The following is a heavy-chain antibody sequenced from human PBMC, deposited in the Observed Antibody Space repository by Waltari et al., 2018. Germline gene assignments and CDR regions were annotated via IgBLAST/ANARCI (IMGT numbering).Heavy chain of an antibody. CDR3: VRDEPGDGLDY. CDR1: GSTFSPYW. D-gene: IGHD7-27*01. V-gene: IGHV3-74*03. J-gene: IGHJ4*02. Sequence: ELQLVESGGAVVQPGGPLRASCATPGSTFSPYWKHWVRQAPGKGLVWVAHIESDESRTTYAESVKGRFTISRDNAKNTVYLQMNSLRDEDTAVYYCVRDEPGDGLDYWGQGTLVTVSS. CDR2: IESDESRT.